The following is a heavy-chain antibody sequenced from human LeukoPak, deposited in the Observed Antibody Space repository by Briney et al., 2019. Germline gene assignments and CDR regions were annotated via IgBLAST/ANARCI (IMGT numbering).Heavy chain of an antibody. CDR1: GGSISSYY. Sequence: SETLSLTCTVSGGSISSYYWSWIRQPPGKGLEWIGYIYTSGSTNYNPSLKSRVTISVDTSKNQFSLKLSSVTAADTAVYYCATGRFLYGSEYWGQGSLVAVSS. V-gene: IGHV4-4*09. J-gene: IGHJ4*02. CDR3: ATGRFLYGSEY. D-gene: IGHD3-10*01. CDR2: IYTSGST.